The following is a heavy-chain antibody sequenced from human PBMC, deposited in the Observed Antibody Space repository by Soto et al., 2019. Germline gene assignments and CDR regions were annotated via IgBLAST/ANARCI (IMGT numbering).Heavy chain of an antibody. V-gene: IGHV1-2*04. CDR1: GYTFTGYY. J-gene: IGHJ4*02. CDR2: INPNSGGT. CDR3: ATGGAPASTTTQLYYFDY. D-gene: IGHD2-2*01. Sequence: ASVKVSCKASGYTFTGYYMHWVRQAPGQGLEWMGWINPNSGGTNYAQKFQGWVTMTRDTSISTAYMELSRLRSDDTAVYYCATGGAPASTTTQLYYFDYWGQGTLVTVSS.